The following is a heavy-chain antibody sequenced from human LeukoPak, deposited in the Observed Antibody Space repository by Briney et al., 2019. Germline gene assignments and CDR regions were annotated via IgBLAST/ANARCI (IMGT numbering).Heavy chain of an antibody. Sequence: GRSLRLSCAASGFTFSSCGMHWVRQAPGKGLEWVAVIWYDGSNKYYADSVKGRFTISRDNSKNTLYLQMNSLRAEDTAVYYCATVQKDIVAIIDWGQGTLVTVSS. CDR2: IWYDGSNK. V-gene: IGHV3-33*01. D-gene: IGHD5-12*01. CDR3: ATVQKDIVAIID. CDR1: GFTFSSCG. J-gene: IGHJ4*02.